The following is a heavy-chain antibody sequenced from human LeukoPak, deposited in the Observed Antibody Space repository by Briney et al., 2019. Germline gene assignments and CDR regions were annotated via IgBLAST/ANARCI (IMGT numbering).Heavy chain of an antibody. Sequence: SEILSLTCTVSGGSISSYYWSWIRQPPGKGLEWIGYIYYSGSTNYNPSLKSRVTISVDTSKNQFSLKLSSVTAADTAVYYCAASPYYGSGSYYEAPFDYWGQGTLVTVSS. CDR1: GGSISSYY. D-gene: IGHD3-10*01. J-gene: IGHJ4*02. CDR2: IYYSGST. V-gene: IGHV4-59*01. CDR3: AASPYYGSGSYYEAPFDY.